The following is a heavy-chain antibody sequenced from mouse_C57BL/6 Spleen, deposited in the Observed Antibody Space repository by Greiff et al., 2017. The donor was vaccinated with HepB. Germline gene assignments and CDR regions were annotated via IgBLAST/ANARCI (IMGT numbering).Heavy chain of an antibody. CDR1: GFTFSSYA. V-gene: IGHV5-9-1*02. Sequence: EVKLEESGEGLVKPGGSLKLSCAASGFTFSSYAMSWVRQTPEKRLEWVAYISSGGDYIYYADTVKGRFTISRDNARNTLYLQMSSLKSEDTAMYYCTRDDGSSLFDYWGQGTTLTVSS. CDR2: ISSGGDYI. J-gene: IGHJ2*01. D-gene: IGHD1-1*01. CDR3: TRDDGSSLFDY.